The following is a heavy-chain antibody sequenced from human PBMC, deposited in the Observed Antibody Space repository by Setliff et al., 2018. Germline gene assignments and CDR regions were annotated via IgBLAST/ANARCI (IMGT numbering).Heavy chain of an antibody. CDR3: TRARDRSGYWDFDY. CDR2: INPNSGGT. J-gene: IGHJ4*02. D-gene: IGHD3-3*01. V-gene: IGHV1-2*02. Sequence: ASVKVSCKASGYTFTGYYMHWVRQAPGQGLEWMGWINPNSGGTNPAQKFQGRVTMTRDTSISTAYMELSSLRSDDTAVYYCTRARDRSGYWDFDYWGQGTLVTVSS. CDR1: GYTFTGYY.